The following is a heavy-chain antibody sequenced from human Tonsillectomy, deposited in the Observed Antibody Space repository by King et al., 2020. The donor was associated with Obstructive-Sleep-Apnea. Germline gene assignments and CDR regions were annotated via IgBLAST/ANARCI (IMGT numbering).Heavy chain of an antibody. J-gene: IGHJ3*02. Sequence: VQLVESGGGVVQPGRSLRLSCAASGFTFSSYAMHWVRQAPGKGLEWVAVMSYDGSNKYCADSVKGRFTISRDNSKSTLYLQMNSLKTEDTAVFYCARGSGDGYNYRVGAFDIWGQGTMVTVSS. CDR3: ARGSGDGYNYRVGAFDI. D-gene: IGHD5-24*01. V-gene: IGHV3-30*04. CDR1: GFTFSSYA. CDR2: MSYDGSNK.